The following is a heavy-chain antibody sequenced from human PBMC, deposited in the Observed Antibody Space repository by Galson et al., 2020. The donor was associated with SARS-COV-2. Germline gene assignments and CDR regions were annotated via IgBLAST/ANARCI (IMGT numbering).Heavy chain of an antibody. CDR2: ISYDGSNK. V-gene: IGHV3-30-3*01. CDR3: AGVVPAAW. Sequence: GGSLRLSCAASGFTFSSYAMHWVRQAPGKGLEWVAVISYDGSNKYYADSVKGRFTISRDNSKNTLYLQMNSLRAEDTAVYYCAGVVPAAWWGQGTLVTVSS. D-gene: IGHD2-2*01. J-gene: IGHJ4*02. CDR1: GFTFSSYA.